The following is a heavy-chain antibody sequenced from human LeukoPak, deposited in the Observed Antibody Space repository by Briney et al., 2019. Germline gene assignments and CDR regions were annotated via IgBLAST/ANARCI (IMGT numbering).Heavy chain of an antibody. V-gene: IGHV3-64*01. D-gene: IGHD5-18*01. Sequence: GGSLRLSCAASGFTFSTYAMSWVRQAPGKGLEYVSHISTNGGSTYYAISVKGRFTISRDNSKNTLYLQMGSLRAEDMAVYYCARGRGYIYGYDYWGQGTLVTVSS. CDR2: ISTNGGST. CDR1: GFTFSTYA. J-gene: IGHJ4*02. CDR3: ARGRGYIYGYDY.